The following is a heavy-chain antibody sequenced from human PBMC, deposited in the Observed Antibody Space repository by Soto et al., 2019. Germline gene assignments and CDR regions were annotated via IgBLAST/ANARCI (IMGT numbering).Heavy chain of an antibody. V-gene: IGHV4-31*03. D-gene: IGHD4-17*01. CDR2: IYYSGST. CDR3: ARDSTVTTTLLDV. Sequence: QVQLQESGPGLVKPSQTLSLSCTVSGGSISSGGNYWSWIRQHPGKGLEWIGYIYYSGSTYYSPSLKSRVTISVDTSKNQFSLKLSSVTAADTAVYYCARDSTVTTTLLDVWGQGTTVIVSS. CDR1: GGSISSGGNY. J-gene: IGHJ6*02.